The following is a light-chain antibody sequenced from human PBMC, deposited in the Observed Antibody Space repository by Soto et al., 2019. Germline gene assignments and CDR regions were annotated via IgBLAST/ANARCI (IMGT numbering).Light chain of an antibody. Sequence: EIVMTQSPATLSVSPGERATLSCRASENVKFNLAWYQQRPGQAPRLLFYNASTRATAFHARFSGSGSGTDYVLTIRSLQSEEFAVYYCKQYYNWPLTVGQGTRVEIK. J-gene: IGKJ5*01. CDR1: ENVKFN. CDR2: NAS. V-gene: IGKV3-15*01. CDR3: KQYYNWPLT.